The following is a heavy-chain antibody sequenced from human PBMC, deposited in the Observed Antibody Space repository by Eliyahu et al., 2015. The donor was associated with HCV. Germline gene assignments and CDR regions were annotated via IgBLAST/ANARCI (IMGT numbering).Heavy chain of an antibody. Sequence: QVQLQQWGAGLLKPSETLSLTCAVYGGSFSGYYWSWIRQPPGEGLEWIGEINHSGSSNYKASLKSRVTISIDTSKKQFSLKLNSVTAADTAVYYCARGYFDSSVPSNFGYFDFWGRGTLVTVSS. D-gene: IGHD3-22*01. V-gene: IGHV4-34*01. J-gene: IGHJ2*01. CDR2: INHSGSS. CDR1: GGSFSGYY. CDR3: ARGYFDSSVPSNFGYFDF.